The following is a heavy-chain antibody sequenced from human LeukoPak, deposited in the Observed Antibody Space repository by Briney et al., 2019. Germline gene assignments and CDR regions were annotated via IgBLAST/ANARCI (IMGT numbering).Heavy chain of an antibody. J-gene: IGHJ4*02. CDR3: ARDLSYCSSTRCYAPYYFDY. Sequence: PSETLSLTCSVSGGSITSGRYYWTWIRQPAGKGLEWIGRLYTNDNTNYDPSLESRVSISVDTSKSQFYLQLTSVTAADTAVYYCARDLSYCSSTRCYAPYYFDYWGQGTLVTVSS. CDR1: GGSITSGRYY. V-gene: IGHV4-61*02. D-gene: IGHD2-2*01. CDR2: LYTNDNT.